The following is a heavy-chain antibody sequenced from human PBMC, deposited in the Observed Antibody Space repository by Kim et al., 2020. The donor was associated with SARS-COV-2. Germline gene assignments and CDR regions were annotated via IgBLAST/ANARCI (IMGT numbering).Heavy chain of an antibody. Sequence: GGSLRLSCAGSGMTCGDYALHWVRQVPGKGLEWVSGIYCNGGTAGYADSVKGRFTISRDNVKNSLYLQINSLRAEDTALYDCGKDIRPGGLDYWGQGILV. V-gene: IGHV3-9*01. J-gene: IGHJ4*02. D-gene: IGHD3-16*01. CDR2: IYCNGGTA. CDR1: GMTCGDYA. CDR3: GKDIRPGGLDY.